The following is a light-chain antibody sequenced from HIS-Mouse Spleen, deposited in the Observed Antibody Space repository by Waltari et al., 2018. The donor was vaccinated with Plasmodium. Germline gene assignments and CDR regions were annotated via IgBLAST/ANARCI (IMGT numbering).Light chain of an antibody. J-gene: IGLJ3*02. CDR3: YSTDSSGNHRV. Sequence: SYELTQPPSVSVSPGQKARIPCPGEALPKKYAYWYLQKSGQAPVLAIYEDSKRPSGLPERFSGSSSGTMATLTISGAQVEDEADYYCYSTDSSGNHRVFGGGTKLTVL. CDR2: EDS. CDR1: ALPKKY. V-gene: IGLV3-10*01.